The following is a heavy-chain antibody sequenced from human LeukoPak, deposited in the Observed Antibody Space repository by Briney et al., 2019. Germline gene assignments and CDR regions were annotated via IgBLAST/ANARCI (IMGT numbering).Heavy chain of an antibody. CDR1: GYTFTSYA. J-gene: IGHJ4*02. D-gene: IGHD5-18*01. Sequence: ASVKVSCKASGYTFTSYAMHWARQAPGQRLEWMGWINAGNGNTKYSQKFQGRVTITRDTSASTAYMELSSLRSEDTAVYYCAMDTADGGTIDYWGQGTLVTVSS. CDR3: AMDTADGGTIDY. V-gene: IGHV1-3*01. CDR2: INAGNGNT.